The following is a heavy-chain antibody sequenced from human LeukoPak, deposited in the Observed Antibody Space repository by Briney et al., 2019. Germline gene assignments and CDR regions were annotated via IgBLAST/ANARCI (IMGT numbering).Heavy chain of an antibody. Sequence: SVKVSCKASGGTFSSYAISWVRQAPGQGLEWMGRIIPILGVANYAQKFQGRVTITADKSTSTAYMELSSLRSEDTAVYYCARDPDDWFDPWGQGTLVTVSS. CDR3: ARDPDDWFDP. J-gene: IGHJ5*02. V-gene: IGHV1-69*04. D-gene: IGHD1-14*01. CDR1: GGTFSSYA. CDR2: IIPILGVA.